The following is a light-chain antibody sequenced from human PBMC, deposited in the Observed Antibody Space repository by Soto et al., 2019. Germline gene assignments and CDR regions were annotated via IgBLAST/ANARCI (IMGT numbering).Light chain of an antibody. J-gene: IGKJ1*01. V-gene: IGKV3-20*01. CDR3: QQYGSSGT. Sequence: EILLTQYPGTLSLSPGERATLSWGASQSVSNNYLAWYQQKPGQAPRLLIYGASNRATGIPDRFSGSGSGTDFTLTISRLEPEDFAVYYCQQYGSSGTFGQGTKVDIK. CDR2: GAS. CDR1: QSVSNNY.